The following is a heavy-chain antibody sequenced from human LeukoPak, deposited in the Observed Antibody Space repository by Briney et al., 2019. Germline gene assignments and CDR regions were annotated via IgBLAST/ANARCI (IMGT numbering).Heavy chain of an antibody. CDR1: GGTFSSYA. Sequence: SVTVSCKASGGTFSSYAISWVRQAPGQGLEWMGGIIPIFGTANYAQKFQGRVTITADESTSTAYMELSSLRSEDTAVYYCASEGELAYFDYWGQGTLVTVSS. CDR2: IIPIFGTA. D-gene: IGHD1-26*01. CDR3: ASEGELAYFDY. J-gene: IGHJ4*02. V-gene: IGHV1-69*01.